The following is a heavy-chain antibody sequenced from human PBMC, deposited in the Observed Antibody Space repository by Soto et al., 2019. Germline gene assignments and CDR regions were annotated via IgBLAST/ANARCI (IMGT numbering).Heavy chain of an antibody. Sequence: PGESLKISCKGSGYSFTSYWISWVRQMPGKGLEWMGRIGPSDSYTNYSPSFQGHVTISADKSISTAYLQWSSLKASDTAMYYCARWGLYCSSTSCYQNFDYWGQGTLVTVSS. D-gene: IGHD2-2*01. CDR3: ARWGLYCSSTSCYQNFDY. CDR1: GYSFTSYW. J-gene: IGHJ4*02. V-gene: IGHV5-10-1*01. CDR2: IGPSDSYT.